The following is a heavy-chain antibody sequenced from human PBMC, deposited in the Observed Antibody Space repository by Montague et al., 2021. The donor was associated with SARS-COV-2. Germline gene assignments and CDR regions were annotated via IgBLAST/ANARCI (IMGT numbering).Heavy chain of an antibody. V-gene: IGHV4-39*01. J-gene: IGHJ5*02. Sequence: SETLSLTCTVSGGSVSGTSYYWAWIRQPPGQGLEWIVNIHHSGTTFYTLSLKRRVAISVDTSKNEVSLKLNSVTAADTAVYYCARQGGPAGKHWFDPWGQGTLVTVSS. CDR1: GGSVSGTSYY. CDR2: IHHSGTT. D-gene: IGHD2-2*01. CDR3: ARQGGPAGKHWFDP.